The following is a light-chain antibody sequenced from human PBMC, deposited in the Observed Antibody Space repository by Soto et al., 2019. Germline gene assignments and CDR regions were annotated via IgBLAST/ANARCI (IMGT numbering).Light chain of an antibody. CDR2: DNN. CDR3: ATWASSLTVVV. CDR1: SSNIGNNY. Sequence: QSVLTQPRSVSVAPGQKVTISCSGSSSNIGNNYVSWYQQLPKTAPKLLIYDNNKRPSGIPGRFSGSKSGTSATLGITGLQTGDEADYYCATWASSLTVVVFGGGTKLTVL. V-gene: IGLV1-51*01. J-gene: IGLJ2*01.